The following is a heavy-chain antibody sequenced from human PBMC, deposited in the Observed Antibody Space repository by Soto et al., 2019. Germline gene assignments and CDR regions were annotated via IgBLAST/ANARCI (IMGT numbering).Heavy chain of an antibody. J-gene: IGHJ5*02. Sequence: GGSLRLSCAASGFTFHIYAMTWVRQAPGKGLEWVSTTGATGRTTYYADSVKGRFTVTRDNSKNTLYLQMNSLRAEDTAVYYCARVAGGSKFDPWGQGTLVTVSS. D-gene: IGHD2-15*01. CDR3: ARVAGGSKFDP. CDR2: TGATGRTT. CDR1: GFTFHIYA. V-gene: IGHV3-23*01.